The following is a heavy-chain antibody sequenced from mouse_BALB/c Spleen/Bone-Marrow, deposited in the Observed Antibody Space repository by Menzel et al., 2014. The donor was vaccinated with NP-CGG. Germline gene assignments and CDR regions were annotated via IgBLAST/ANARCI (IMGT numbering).Heavy chain of an antibody. Sequence: EVKLVESGGGLVQPGGSRKLSCAASGFTFSSFGMHWVRQAPEKGLEWVAYISSGSSTIYYADTVKGRFTISRDNPKNTLFLQMTSLRSEDTAMYYCARGGKGYAMDYWGRGTSVTVSS. CDR1: GFTFSSFG. J-gene: IGHJ4*01. CDR3: ARGGKGYAMDY. V-gene: IGHV5-17*02. CDR2: ISSGSSTI. D-gene: IGHD1-1*02.